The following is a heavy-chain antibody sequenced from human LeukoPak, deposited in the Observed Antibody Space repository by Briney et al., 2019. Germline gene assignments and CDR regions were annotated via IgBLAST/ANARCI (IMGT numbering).Heavy chain of an antibody. CDR3: AKESPFYYYMDV. V-gene: IGHV3-23*01. CDR2: ISGSGGST. J-gene: IGHJ6*03. CDR1: GFTVTDNY. Sequence: PGGSLRLSCAASGFTVTDNYMNWVRQSSGKGLEWVSAISGSGGSTYYADSVKGRFTISRDNSKNTLYLQMNSLRAEDTAVYYCAKESPFYYYMDVWGKGTTVTVSS.